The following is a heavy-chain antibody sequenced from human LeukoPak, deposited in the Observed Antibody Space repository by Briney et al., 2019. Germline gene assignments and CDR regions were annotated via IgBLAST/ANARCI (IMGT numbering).Heavy chain of an antibody. D-gene: IGHD3-9*01. V-gene: IGHV3-7*03. CDR3: ARAHPSGVLTGYYHPRYYYGMDV. J-gene: IGHJ6*02. Sequence: GGSLRLSCEASGFTFSSYWMSWVRQAPGKGLEWVANIKTDGSEKYYVDSVKGRFTISRDNAKNSLYLQMNSLRAEDTAVYYCARAHPSGVLTGYYHPRYYYGMDVWGQGTTVTVSS. CDR1: GFTFSSYW. CDR2: IKTDGSEK.